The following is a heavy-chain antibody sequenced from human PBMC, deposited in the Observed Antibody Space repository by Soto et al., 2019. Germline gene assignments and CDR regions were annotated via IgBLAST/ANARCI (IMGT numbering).Heavy chain of an antibody. D-gene: IGHD3-22*01. V-gene: IGHV5-51*01. CDR2: IYPGDSDT. J-gene: IGHJ5*02. Sequence: GESLKISCKGSGYSFTSYWIGWVRQMPGKGLEWMGIIYPGDSDTRYSPSFQGQVTISADKSISTAYLQWSSLKASDTAMYYCARTYHYYDSSGYNWFDPWGQGTLVTVSS. CDR3: ARTYHYYDSSGYNWFDP. CDR1: GYSFTSYW.